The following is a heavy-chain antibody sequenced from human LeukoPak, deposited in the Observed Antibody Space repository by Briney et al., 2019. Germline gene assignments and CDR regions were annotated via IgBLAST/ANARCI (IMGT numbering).Heavy chain of an antibody. V-gene: IGHV3-30*02. CDR3: AEDPIVVVPAAILDDAFDI. CDR2: IRYDGSNK. CDR1: GFTFSSYG. Sequence: GGSLRLSCAASGFTFSSYGMHWVRQAPGKGLEWVAFIRYDGSNKYYADSVKGRFTISRDNSKNTLYLQMNSLRAEDTAVYYCAEDPIVVVPAAILDDAFDIWGQGTMVTVSS. J-gene: IGHJ3*02. D-gene: IGHD2-2*02.